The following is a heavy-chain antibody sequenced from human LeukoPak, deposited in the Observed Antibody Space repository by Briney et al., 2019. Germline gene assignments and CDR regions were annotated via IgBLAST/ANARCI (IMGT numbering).Heavy chain of an antibody. V-gene: IGHV3-74*01. CDR2: INLDGSGA. D-gene: IGHD6-6*01. Sequence: PGGSLRLSCAASGFILTSYWMHWVRQAPGKGLVWLSRINLDGSGASYADSVEGRFTISRDNAKNSLYLQMNSLRAEDTAVYYCARDQLLRVNIAAWGPVVDYWGQGTLVTVSS. CDR3: ARDQLLRVNIAAWGPVVDY. CDR1: GFILTSYW. J-gene: IGHJ4*02.